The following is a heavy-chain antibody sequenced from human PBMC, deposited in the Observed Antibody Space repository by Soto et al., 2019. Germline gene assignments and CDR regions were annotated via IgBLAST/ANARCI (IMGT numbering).Heavy chain of an antibody. J-gene: IGHJ6*02. CDR2: IYSDGAT. Sequence: QVQLQESGPGLVRPSETLYLICNVSGGPISNYYWSWVRQPAGKGLEWVGRIYSDGATNYSPSLKLRVFMSLDMSGNQFSLQLNSVTAADTAVYYCSRVGCSNSNCQTRGMDVWGQGTTVTVSS. CDR1: GGPISNYY. V-gene: IGHV4-4*07. CDR3: SRVGCSNSNCQTRGMDV. D-gene: IGHD2-2*01.